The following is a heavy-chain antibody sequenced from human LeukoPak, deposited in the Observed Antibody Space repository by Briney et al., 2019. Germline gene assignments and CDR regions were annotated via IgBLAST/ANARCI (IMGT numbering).Heavy chain of an antibody. CDR1: GGTFSGYA. CDR3: ARGPSGDYDILTGYYN. V-gene: IGHV1-69*05. CDR2: IIPIFGTA. D-gene: IGHD3-9*01. Sequence: ASVKVSCKASGGTFSGYAISWVRQAPGQGLEWMGGIIPIFGTANYAQKFQGRVTITTDESTSTAYMELSSLRSEDTAVYYCARGPSGDYDILTGYYNWGQGTLVTVSS. J-gene: IGHJ4*02.